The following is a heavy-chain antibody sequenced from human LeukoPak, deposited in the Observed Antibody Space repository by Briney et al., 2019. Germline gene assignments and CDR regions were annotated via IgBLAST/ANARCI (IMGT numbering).Heavy chain of an antibody. J-gene: IGHJ5*02. Sequence: SETLSLTCTVSGGSISSSSYYWGWIRQPPGKGLEWIGSIYYSGSTYYNPSLKSRVTISVDTSKNQFSLKLSSVTAADTAVYYCARSGLVPYYYGSGSRRPYNWFDPWGQGTLVTVSS. D-gene: IGHD3-10*01. CDR2: IYYSGST. CDR3: ARSGLVPYYYGSGSRRPYNWFDP. CDR1: GGSISSSSYY. V-gene: IGHV4-39*01.